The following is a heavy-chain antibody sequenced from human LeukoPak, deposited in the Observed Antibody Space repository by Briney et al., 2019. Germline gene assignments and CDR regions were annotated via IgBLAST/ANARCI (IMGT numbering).Heavy chain of an antibody. J-gene: IGHJ2*01. V-gene: IGHV4-39*07. CDR2: IYYSGST. D-gene: IGHD3-9*01. CDR1: GGSISSSSYY. CDR3: ARDDGSSRLVTMTWYFDL. Sequence: PSETLSLTCTVSGGSISSSSYYWGWIRQPPGKGLEWIGSIYYSGSTYYNPSLKSRVTISVDTSKNQFSLKLSSVTAADTAVYYCARDDGSSRLVTMTWYFDLWGRGTLVTVSS.